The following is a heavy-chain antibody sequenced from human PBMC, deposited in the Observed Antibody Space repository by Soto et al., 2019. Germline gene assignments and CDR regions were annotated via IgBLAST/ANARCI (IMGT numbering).Heavy chain of an antibody. CDR3: TTAVTNGIEVLHRGQAAFDS. J-gene: IGHJ3*02. V-gene: IGHV3-15*07. CDR1: GFTFANAW. CDR2: SKGGTT. Sequence: EVQLVESGGGLVKPGGSLRLSCAASGFTFANAWMNWVRQAPGRGLEWVGRSKGGTTEYAAPVEGRFSISRDDSRNTLYLQMNFLKTEDTAVYYCTTAVTNGIEVLHRGQAAFDSWGPGTLVTVSS. D-gene: IGHD4-17*01.